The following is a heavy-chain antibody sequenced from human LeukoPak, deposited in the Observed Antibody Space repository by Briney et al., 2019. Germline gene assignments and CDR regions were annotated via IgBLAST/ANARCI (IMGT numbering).Heavy chain of an antibody. CDR2: INPNSGGT. CDR1: GYTFTGYY. D-gene: IGHD3-10*01. J-gene: IGHJ3*02. CDR3: ASTPRGYYYGSGSKAFDI. Sequence: GASVKVSCKASGYTFTGYYMHWVRQAPGQGLEWMGWINPNSGGTNYAQKLQGRVTMTTDTSTSTAYMELRSLRSDDTAVYYCASTPRGYYYGSGSKAFDIWGQGTMVTVSS. V-gene: IGHV1-2*02.